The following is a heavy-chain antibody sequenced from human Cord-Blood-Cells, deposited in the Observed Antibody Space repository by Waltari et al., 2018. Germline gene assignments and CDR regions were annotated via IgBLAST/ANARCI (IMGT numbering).Heavy chain of an antibody. CDR1: GYTFTRYA. CDR2: INAGKGNT. CDR3: AREEYYDFWSGYYDY. J-gene: IGHJ4*02. V-gene: IGHV1-3*01. D-gene: IGHD3-3*01. Sequence: QVQLVQSGAAVKKPGASVKVSCKASGYTFTRYAMHWVRQAPGQRLEWMGWINAGKGNTKYSQKFQGRVTITRDTSASTAYMELSSLRSEDTAVYYCAREEYYDFWSGYYDYWGQGTLVTVSS.